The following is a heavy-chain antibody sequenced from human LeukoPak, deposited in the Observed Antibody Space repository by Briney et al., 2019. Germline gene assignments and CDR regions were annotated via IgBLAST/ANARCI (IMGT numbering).Heavy chain of an antibody. V-gene: IGHV1-69*06. D-gene: IGHD6-19*01. CDR1: GGTFSSYA. CDR3: ARGGHGTSIAVAGTVDY. Sequence: SVKVSCKASGGTFSSYAISWVRQAPGQGLEWMGGIIPIFGTANYAQKFQGRVTITADKSTSTAYMELSSLRSEDTAVYYCARGGHGTSIAVAGTVDYWGQGTLVTVSS. J-gene: IGHJ4*02. CDR2: IIPIFGTA.